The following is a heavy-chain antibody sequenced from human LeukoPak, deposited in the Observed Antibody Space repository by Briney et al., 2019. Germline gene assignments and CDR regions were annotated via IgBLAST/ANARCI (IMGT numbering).Heavy chain of an antibody. CDR2: ITSRGEST. D-gene: IGHD3-22*01. Sequence: GGSLRLSCAASGFTFSIYAMSWVRQAPGKGLQWVSSITSRGESTWYVDSVKGRFNITRDNSENTLYLQTHSLRDEDTAVYYCARDRPNYYGSDGHYYRRDGDYWGRGTLVSVSS. CDR1: GFTFSIYA. V-gene: IGHV3-23*01. J-gene: IGHJ4*02. CDR3: ARDRPNYYGSDGHYYRRDGDY.